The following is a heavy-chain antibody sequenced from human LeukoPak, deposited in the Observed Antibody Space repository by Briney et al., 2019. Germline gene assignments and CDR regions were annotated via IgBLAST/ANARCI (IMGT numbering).Heavy chain of an antibody. V-gene: IGHV6-1*01. D-gene: IGHD1-26*01. CDR2: TYYRSKWYN. J-gene: IGHJ4*02. CDR3: ARESSHSGSYLPLLFDY. Sequence: SQTLSLTCAISGDSVSSNSAAWNWIRQSPSRGLEWLGRTYYRSKWYNDYAVSVKSRITINPDTSKNQSSLQLNSVTPEDTAVYYCARESSHSGSYLPLLFDYWGQGTLVTVSS. CDR1: GDSVSSNSAA.